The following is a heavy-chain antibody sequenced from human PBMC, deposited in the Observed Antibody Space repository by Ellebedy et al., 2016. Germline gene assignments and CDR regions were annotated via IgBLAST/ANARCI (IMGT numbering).Heavy chain of an antibody. J-gene: IGHJ4*02. Sequence: GESLKISCAASGFTFSSHAMHWVRQSPGKGLEWVAIISYDESYKDHADSVKGRFTISRDNAKNTLYLQMNSLRAEDTAVYYCARGAYSGSGSTTDYWGQGTLVTVSS. V-gene: IGHV3-30-3*01. CDR1: GFTFSSHA. CDR2: ISYDESYK. CDR3: ARGAYSGSGSTTDY. D-gene: IGHD3-10*01.